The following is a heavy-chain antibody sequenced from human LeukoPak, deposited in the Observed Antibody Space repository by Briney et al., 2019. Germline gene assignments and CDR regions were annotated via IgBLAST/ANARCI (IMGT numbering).Heavy chain of an antibody. CDR3: ARKGRGSFFDY. V-gene: IGHV4-34*01. CDR2: INHSGST. J-gene: IGHJ4*02. CDR1: GGSFSGYY. Sequence: ASETLSLTCAVYGGSFSGYYWSWIRQPPGKGLEWIGEINHSGSTNYNPSLKSRVTISVDPSKNQFSLELSSVTGADTAVYYCARKGRGSFFDYWGQGTLVTVSS. D-gene: IGHD3-10*01.